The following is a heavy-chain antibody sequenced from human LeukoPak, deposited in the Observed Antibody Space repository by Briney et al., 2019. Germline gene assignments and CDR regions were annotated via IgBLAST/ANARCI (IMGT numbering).Heavy chain of an antibody. V-gene: IGHV3-21*01. CDR3: ARAYYGSGSYYVDY. J-gene: IGHJ4*02. CDR1: GFTFSSYS. CDR2: ISSSSSYI. Sequence: TGGSLRLSCAASGFTFSSYSMNWVRQAPGKGLEWVSSISSSSSYIYYADSVKGRFTISRDNANNSLYLQMNSLRAEDTAVYYCARAYYGSGSYYVDYWGQGTLVTVSS. D-gene: IGHD3-10*01.